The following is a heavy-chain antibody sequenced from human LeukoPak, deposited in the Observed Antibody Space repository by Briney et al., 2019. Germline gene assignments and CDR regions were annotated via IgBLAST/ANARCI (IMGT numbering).Heavy chain of an antibody. Sequence: ALSLTCTVSGDSLSTSGYYWSWIRQHPGTGLEWIAYIHYIGNTYYHPSLESRVTMSVDTSSNQFSLNVASVTAADTAIYYCARVRDDYFFDYWGQGILVTVSS. J-gene: IGHJ4*02. CDR3: ARVRDDYFFDY. D-gene: IGHD3-3*01. CDR2: IHYIGNT. V-gene: IGHV4-31*03. CDR1: GDSLSTSGYY.